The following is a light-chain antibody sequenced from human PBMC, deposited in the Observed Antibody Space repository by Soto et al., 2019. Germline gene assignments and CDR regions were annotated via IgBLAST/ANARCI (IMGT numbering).Light chain of an antibody. CDR2: DAS. V-gene: IGKV1-5*01. CDR3: QQYNCYSYT. J-gene: IGKJ2*01. Sequence: DIQMTQSPSTLSASVGDRVTITCRASQSISSWLAWYQQKPGKAPKLLIYDASSLESGVPSRFSGSASGTEFTLTISSLQPDDFATYYCQQYNCYSYTFGQGTKLEIK. CDR1: QSISSW.